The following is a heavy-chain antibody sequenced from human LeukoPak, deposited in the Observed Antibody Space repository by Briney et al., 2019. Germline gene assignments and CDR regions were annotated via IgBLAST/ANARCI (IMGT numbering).Heavy chain of an antibody. V-gene: IGHV4-59*08. D-gene: IGHD6-13*01. CDR3: ARHRRDVQLVGHSALDV. CDR2: ISYTGNT. Sequence: SETLSLTCTVSGGSISSYYWSWIRQPPGKGLEWIGYISYTGNTKYNPSLKSRITMSVDTSKIQFSLRLRSVTAADTAVYYCARHRRDVQLVGHSALDVWGHGTTVTVSS. J-gene: IGHJ6*02. CDR1: GGSISSYY.